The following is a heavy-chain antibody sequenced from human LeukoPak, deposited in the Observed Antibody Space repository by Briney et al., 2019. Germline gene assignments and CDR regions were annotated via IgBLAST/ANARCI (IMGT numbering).Heavy chain of an antibody. V-gene: IGHV1-46*01. CDR3: AGERVTMVRGVHNWFDP. CDR1: GYTFTSYY. Sequence: ASVKVSCKASGYTFTSYYMHWVRQAPGQGLEWMGIINPSGGSTSYAQKFQGRVTMTRDTSTSTVYMELSSLRSEDTAVYYCAGERVTMVRGVHNWFDPWGQGTLVTVSS. D-gene: IGHD3-10*01. CDR2: INPSGGST. J-gene: IGHJ5*02.